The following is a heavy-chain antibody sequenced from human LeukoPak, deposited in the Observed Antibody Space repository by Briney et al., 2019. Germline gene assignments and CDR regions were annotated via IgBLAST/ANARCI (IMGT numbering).Heavy chain of an antibody. D-gene: IGHD3-10*01. CDR3: ARVGYYYGSGSYSRFDY. Sequence: SETLSLTCAVSGGSISSGGYSWSWIRQPPGKGLEWIGYIYHSGSTYYNPSLKSRVTISVDTSKNQFSLKLSSVTAADTAVYYCARVGYYYGSGSYSRFDYWGQGTLVTVPS. V-gene: IGHV4-30-2*01. J-gene: IGHJ4*02. CDR1: GGSISSGGYS. CDR2: IYHSGST.